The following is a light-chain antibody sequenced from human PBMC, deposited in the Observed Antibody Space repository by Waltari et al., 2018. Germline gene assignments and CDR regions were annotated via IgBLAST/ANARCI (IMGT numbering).Light chain of an antibody. Sequence: EVVLTQSPGTLSLSPGERATLSCRASQSVSSSYLAWYQQKPGQAPRLLIYGASSRATGIPDRISGSGSGTDSTLTLSSLEPEDFAVYYCQQHGTSPFTFGQGTKVEIK. V-gene: IGKV3-20*01. CDR2: GAS. J-gene: IGKJ2*01. CDR1: QSVSSSY. CDR3: QQHGTSPFT.